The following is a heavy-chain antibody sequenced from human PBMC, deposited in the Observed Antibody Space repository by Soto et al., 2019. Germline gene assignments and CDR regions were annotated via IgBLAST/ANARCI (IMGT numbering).Heavy chain of an antibody. V-gene: IGHV1-2*02. CDR3: AEPRPHCSGGSSHSAKRKGFEP. D-gene: IGHD2-15*01. Sequence: ASVKASCKASGYTFTGYDMHWVRQAPGQGLEWMGWINPNSGGTNYAQKFQGRVTMTRDTSISTAYMELSRLRSDDTAVYYCAEPRPHCSGGSSHSAKRKGFEP. CDR1: GYTFTGYD. J-gene: IGHJ5*02. CDR2: INPNSGGT.